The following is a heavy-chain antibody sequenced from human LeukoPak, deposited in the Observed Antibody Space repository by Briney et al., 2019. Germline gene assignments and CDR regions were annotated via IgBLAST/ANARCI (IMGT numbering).Heavy chain of an antibody. D-gene: IGHD4-23*01. Sequence: GGSLRLSCVTSGLTLTNHGFHWLRQAADKGLEWVAFVRNDGFDTYHSNSVKGRFSISRDDSKNTVYLQMNSLRAEDTALYYCARDRGKDYFGDWGQGTQVTVSS. J-gene: IGHJ4*02. CDR1: GLTLTNHG. CDR2: VRNDGFDT. CDR3: ARDRGKDYFGD. V-gene: IGHV3-30*02.